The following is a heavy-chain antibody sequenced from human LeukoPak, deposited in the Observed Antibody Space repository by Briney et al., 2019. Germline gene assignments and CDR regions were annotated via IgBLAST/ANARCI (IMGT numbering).Heavy chain of an antibody. CDR1: GFTFDDYA. CDR3: ARLAAAGRPY. J-gene: IGHJ4*02. D-gene: IGHD6-13*01. Sequence: GGSLRLSCAASGFTFDDYAMHWVRQAPGKGLEWVSGISWNSGSIGYADSVKGRFTISRDNAKNSLSLQMNSLRAEDTAVYYCARLAAAGRPYWGQGTLVTVSS. CDR2: ISWNSGSI. V-gene: IGHV3-9*01.